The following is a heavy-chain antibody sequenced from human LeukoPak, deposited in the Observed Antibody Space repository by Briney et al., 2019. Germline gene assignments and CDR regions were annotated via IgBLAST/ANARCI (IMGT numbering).Heavy chain of an antibody. CDR2: ISGSGVTT. CDR3: ASIKSAFDY. CDR1: GFTFSNYT. V-gene: IGHV3-23*01. Sequence: GGSLRLSCAASGFTFSNYTMNWVRQAPGKGLEWVSGISGSGVTTYYADSVKGRFTISRDNSKNTLYLQMNSLRAEDTAVYYCASIKSAFDYWGQGTLVTVSS. J-gene: IGHJ4*02. D-gene: IGHD1-14*01.